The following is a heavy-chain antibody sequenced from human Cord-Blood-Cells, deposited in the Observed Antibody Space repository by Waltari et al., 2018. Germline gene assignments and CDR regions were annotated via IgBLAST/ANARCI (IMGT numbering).Heavy chain of an antibody. CDR1: GGSISSGGYY. D-gene: IGHD5-12*01. J-gene: IGHJ3*02. CDR2: IYYSGST. V-gene: IGHV4-31*03. Sequence: QVQLQESGPGLVKPSQTLSLTCTVSGGSISSGGYYWSWIRQHPGKGLEWIGYIYYSGSTYYNPTLKSRVTIAVDTSKNQFSLKLSSVTTADTAVYYCARRGYDDAFDIWGQGTMVTVSS. CDR3: ARRGYDDAFDI.